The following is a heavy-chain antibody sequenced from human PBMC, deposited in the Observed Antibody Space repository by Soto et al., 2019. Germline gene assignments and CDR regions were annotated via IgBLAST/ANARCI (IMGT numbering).Heavy chain of an antibody. J-gene: IGHJ6*03. CDR3: AKDALDIVVVVAATPAYYYMDV. CDR2: ISYDGSNK. D-gene: IGHD2-15*01. CDR1: GFTFSSYG. V-gene: IGHV3-30*18. Sequence: GGSLSLSCAASGFTFSSYGMHWVRQAPGKGLEWVAVISYDGSNKYYADSVKGRFTISRDNSKNTLYLQMNSLRAEDTAVYYCAKDALDIVVVVAATPAYYYMDVWGKGTTVTVSS.